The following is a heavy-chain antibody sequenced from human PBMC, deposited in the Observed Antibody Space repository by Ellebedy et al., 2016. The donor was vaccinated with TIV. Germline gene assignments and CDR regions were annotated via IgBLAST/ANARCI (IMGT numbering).Heavy chain of an antibody. V-gene: IGHV1-46*01. CDR1: GYTFSSYH. CDR3: ARVAITTPGTDY. CDR2: INPIGGST. Sequence: ASSVKVSCKASGYTFSSYHMYWVRQAPGQGLEWMGIINPIGGSTEYAPKFQGRLTMTRDTSTSTVYMELRSLRSDDTAVYYCARVAITTPGTDYWGQGTLVTVSS. J-gene: IGHJ4*02. D-gene: IGHD6-13*01.